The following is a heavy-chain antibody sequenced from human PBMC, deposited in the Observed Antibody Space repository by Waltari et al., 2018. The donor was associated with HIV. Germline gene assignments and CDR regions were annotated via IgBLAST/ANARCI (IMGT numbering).Heavy chain of an antibody. CDR2: IWYDGSNE. CDR3: ARDLRGDWNYPVFYFDY. Sequence: QVQLVESGGGVVQPGRSLRLSCAASGFTFSSYAMHWVRQAPGKGLEWVAVIWYDGSNEYYADSVKGRFTISRDKSKNTLYLQMNSLRAEDTAVYYCARDLRGDWNYPVFYFDYWGQGTLVTVSS. V-gene: IGHV3-33*01. CDR1: GFTFSSYA. D-gene: IGHD1-7*01. J-gene: IGHJ4*02.